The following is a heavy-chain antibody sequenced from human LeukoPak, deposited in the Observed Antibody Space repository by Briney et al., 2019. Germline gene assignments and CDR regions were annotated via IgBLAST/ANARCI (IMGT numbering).Heavy chain of an antibody. CDR2: IYYSGTT. D-gene: IGHD3-16*01. CDR1: GSSISGYY. J-gene: IGHJ4*02. CDR3: ARGRRGGSDMDY. Sequence: SETLSLTCTVSGSSISGYYWSWIRQPPGKGLEWIGYIYYSGTTSYNPSLQSRVTISVDTSKNQFSLKLSSVTAADTAVYYCARGRRGGSDMDYWGQGTLVTVSS. V-gene: IGHV4-59*01.